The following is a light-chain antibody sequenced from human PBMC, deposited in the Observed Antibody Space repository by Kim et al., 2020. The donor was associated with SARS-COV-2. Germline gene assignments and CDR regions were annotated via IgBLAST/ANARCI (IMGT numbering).Light chain of an antibody. CDR2: DAS. CDR1: QSVSPY. Sequence: EIVLTQSPVILSLSPGERATLSCRASQSVSPYLAWYQQKPGQAPRLLIYDASNRATGIPVRFSGSGSGTEFTLTISSLEPEDFAVYYCLHRGDRPHMFTFGQGTKLEIK. CDR3: LHRGDRPHMFT. V-gene: IGKV3-11*01. J-gene: IGKJ2*01.